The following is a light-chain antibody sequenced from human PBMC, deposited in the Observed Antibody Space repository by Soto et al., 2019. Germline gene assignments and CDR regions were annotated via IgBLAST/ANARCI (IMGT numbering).Light chain of an antibody. CDR1: QGISKW. CDR3: QQANSLFPLN. Sequence: DIPMTQSPSSVSASVGDRVTITCRASQGISKWLAWYQQKPGEAPKLLIYAASNLRSGVPSRFSGSGSGTDFALTISSLQPDDFATYYCQQANSLFPLNFGGGTKVEIK. V-gene: IGKV1-12*01. CDR2: AAS. J-gene: IGKJ4*01.